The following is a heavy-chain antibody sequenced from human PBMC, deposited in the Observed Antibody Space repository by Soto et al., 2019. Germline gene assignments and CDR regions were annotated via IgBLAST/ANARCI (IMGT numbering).Heavy chain of an antibody. Sequence: GGSLRLSCAASGFTVSSNYMSWVRQAPGKGLEWVSVIYSGGSTYYADSVKGRFTISRDNYKNTLYLQMNSLRAEDTAVYYCARDYDDSSGYYYKDYYYGMDVWGQGTTVTVSS. CDR3: ARDYDDSSGYYYKDYYYGMDV. D-gene: IGHD3-22*01. CDR1: GFTVSSNY. V-gene: IGHV3-53*01. CDR2: IYSGGST. J-gene: IGHJ6*02.